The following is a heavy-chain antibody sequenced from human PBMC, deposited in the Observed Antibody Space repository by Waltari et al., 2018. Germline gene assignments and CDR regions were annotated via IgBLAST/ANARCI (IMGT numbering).Heavy chain of an antibody. CDR2: MQDRGST. V-gene: IGHV4-39*01. Sequence: QLQLQESGPGLVKPSESLSLTCTVSGGSVSSNYNWGGIRQTPGKGLEWLGNMQDRGSTFYNPSLKSRVTISLDTSKNQVSLRLSSVGAADTAVYFCGRIAFGDEGGYFQHWGQGTLVTVSS. CDR3: GRIAFGDEGGYFQH. J-gene: IGHJ1*01. CDR1: GGSVSSNYN. D-gene: IGHD4-17*01.